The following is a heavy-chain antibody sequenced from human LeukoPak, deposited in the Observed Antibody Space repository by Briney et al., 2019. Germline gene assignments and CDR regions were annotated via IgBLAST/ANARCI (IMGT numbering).Heavy chain of an antibody. CDR1: GFTFSSYS. V-gene: IGHV3-33*08. D-gene: IGHD3-3*01. Sequence: PGGSLRLPCAASGFTFSSYSMNWVRQVPGKGLEWVAVIWYDGSNKYYADSVKGRFTISRDNSKNTLYLQMNSLRAEDTAVYYCARGDGLLSSDWGQGTLVTVSS. CDR2: IWYDGSNK. CDR3: ARGDGLLSSD. J-gene: IGHJ4*02.